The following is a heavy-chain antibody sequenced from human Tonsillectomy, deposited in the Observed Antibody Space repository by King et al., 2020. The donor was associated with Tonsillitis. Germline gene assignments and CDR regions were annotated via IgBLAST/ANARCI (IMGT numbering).Heavy chain of an antibody. D-gene: IGHD3-10*01. Sequence: VQLVESGGGLVQPGGSLRLSCAPSGFTVSSDYMSWVRQAPGKGLEWVSVIYSADSTFYADSVRGRFSISRDKSKNTHYLQMNRLRSEDTAVYYCARPPWDVLRGEDDWGQGTLVTVSS. V-gene: IGHV3-66*04. J-gene: IGHJ4*02. CDR1: GFTVSSDY. CDR3: ARPPWDVLRGEDD. CDR2: IYSADST.